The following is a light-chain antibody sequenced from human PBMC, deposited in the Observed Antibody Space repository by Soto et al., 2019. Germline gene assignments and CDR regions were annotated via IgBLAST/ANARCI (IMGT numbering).Light chain of an antibody. CDR3: QQRSNWPTIT. V-gene: IGKV3D-20*02. CDR1: QSVSSSY. J-gene: IGKJ5*01. CDR2: GAS. Sequence: EIVLTQSPGTLSLSPGERATLSCRASQSVSSSYLAWYQQKPCQAHRLLIYGASSRATGIPDRFSGSGSGTDFTLTISRLEPEDFAVYYGQQRSNWPTITVGQGTRLEIK.